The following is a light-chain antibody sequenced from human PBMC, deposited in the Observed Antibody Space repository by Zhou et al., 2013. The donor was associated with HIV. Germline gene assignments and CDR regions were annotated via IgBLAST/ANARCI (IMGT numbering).Light chain of an antibody. CDR2: GAS. CDR3: QQYGSSPFT. V-gene: IGKV3-20*01. J-gene: IGKJ2*01. CDR1: QSVYNNY. Sequence: EIVLTQSPGTLSLSPGERATLSCRASQSVYNNYFAWYQQKPGQAPRLLIYGASTRATGIPDRFSGSGSGTDFTLTISRLEPEDFAVYFCQQYGSSPFTFGQGTKLEIK.